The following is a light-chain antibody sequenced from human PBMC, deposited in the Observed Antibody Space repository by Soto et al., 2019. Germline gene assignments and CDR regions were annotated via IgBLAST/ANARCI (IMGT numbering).Light chain of an antibody. J-gene: IGLJ2*01. CDR1: SSDVGGYNY. V-gene: IGLV2-14*01. CDR3: SSYTSSSILV. CDR2: EVS. Sequence: QSVLTQPASVSGSPGQSITISCTGTSSDVGGYNYVSWYQQHPGKAPKLMIYEVSNRPSGVSNRFSGSKSGNTASLTISGLQAEDEADYYCSSYTSSSILVFGGGTKL.